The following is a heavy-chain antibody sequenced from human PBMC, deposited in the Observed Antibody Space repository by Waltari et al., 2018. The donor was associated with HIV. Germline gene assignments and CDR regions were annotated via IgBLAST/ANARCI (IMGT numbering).Heavy chain of an antibody. CDR1: GGTFNNYA. Sequence: QVQLVQSGAEVKKPGSSVKVSCKASGGTFNNYAITWVRQAPGQGLEWMGGIIPVFDTTNYAQKFQGRLTIIADESTSTGYMELSSLRSEDTAVYYCARMATVVDWYFDLWGRGTLVTVSS. CDR2: IIPVFDTT. CDR3: ARMATVVDWYFDL. V-gene: IGHV1-69*01. D-gene: IGHD2-15*01. J-gene: IGHJ2*01.